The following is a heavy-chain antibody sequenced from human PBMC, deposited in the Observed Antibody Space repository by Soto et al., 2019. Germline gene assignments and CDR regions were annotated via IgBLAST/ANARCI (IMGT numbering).Heavy chain of an antibody. J-gene: IGHJ4*02. D-gene: IGHD2-21*02. CDR2: INPNSGGT. CDR3: ARSIVVVTALHY. CDR1: GYTFTGYY. V-gene: IGHV1-2*04. Sequence: ASVKVSCKASGYTFTGYYMHWVRQAPGQGLEWMGWINPNSGGTNYAQKFQGWVTITRDTSASTAYIELSSLRSEDTAVYYCARSIVVVTALHYWGQGTLVTVSS.